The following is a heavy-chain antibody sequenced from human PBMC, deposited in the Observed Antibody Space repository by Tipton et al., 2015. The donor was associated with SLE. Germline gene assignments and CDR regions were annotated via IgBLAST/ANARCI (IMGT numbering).Heavy chain of an antibody. J-gene: IGHJ4*02. V-gene: IGHV5-10-1*01. CDR1: GYSFTSYW. D-gene: IGHD2-21*01. Sequence: QLVQSGAEVKKPGESLRISCKGSGYSFTSYWISWVRQMPGKGLEWMGRIDPSDSYTNYSPSFQGHVTISADKSISTAYLQWSSLKASDAAMYYCARPVCLGGDCWGYFDYWGQGTLVTVSS. CDR2: IDPSDSYT. CDR3: ARPVCLGGDCWGYFDY.